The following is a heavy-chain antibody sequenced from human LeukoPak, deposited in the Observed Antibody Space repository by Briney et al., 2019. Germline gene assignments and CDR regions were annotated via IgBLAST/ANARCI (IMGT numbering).Heavy chain of an antibody. CDR2: INSDGSEG. CDR3: ARLSYGSPLSV. Sequence: GGSLRLSCAVSGFTFSGFWMSWSRQAPGKGLEWVASINSDGSEGYYADVVKGRFTISRDNAKNSLYLQINSLRAEDTGVYYLARLSYGSPLSVWGKGKMATV. J-gene: IGHJ3*01. D-gene: IGHD6-13*01. CDR1: GFTFSGFW. V-gene: IGHV3-7*03.